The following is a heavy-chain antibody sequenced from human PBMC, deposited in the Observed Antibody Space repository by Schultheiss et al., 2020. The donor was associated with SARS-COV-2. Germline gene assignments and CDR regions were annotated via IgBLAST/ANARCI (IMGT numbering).Heavy chain of an antibody. J-gene: IGHJ5*02. CDR2: IYYSGST. Sequence: SETLSLTCTVSGGSISSYYWSCIRQPPGKGLEWIGYIYYSGSTNYNPSLKSRVTISVDTSKNQFSLKLSSVTAADTAVYYCARHNSYCSSTSCGWFDPWGQGTLVTVSS. CDR3: ARHNSYCSSTSCGWFDP. V-gene: IGHV4-59*08. D-gene: IGHD2-2*01. CDR1: GGSISSYY.